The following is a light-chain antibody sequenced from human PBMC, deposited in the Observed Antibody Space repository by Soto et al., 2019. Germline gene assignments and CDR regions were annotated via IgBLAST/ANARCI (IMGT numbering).Light chain of an antibody. V-gene: IGKV3-15*01. J-gene: IGKJ4*01. CDR2: GAS. CDR1: QSVSSN. Sequence: EIVLTQSPATLSVSPGERATLSCRASQSVSSNLAWYQQKPGQAPRLVIYGASTRATGIPARCSGSGSGTEFTLTISSLQSEDVAVYYWQHYNKLPLTFGGGAKVEIK. CDR3: QHYNKLPLT.